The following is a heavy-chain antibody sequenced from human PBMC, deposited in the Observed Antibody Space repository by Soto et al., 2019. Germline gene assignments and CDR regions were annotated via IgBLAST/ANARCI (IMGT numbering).Heavy chain of an antibody. J-gene: IGHJ5*02. CDR2: IIPIFGTA. CDR1: GGTFSSYA. CDR3: ARASTRGGYIVVVTAPDGWFDP. V-gene: IGHV1-69*12. Sequence: QVQLVQSGAEVKKPGSSVKVSCKASGGTFSSYAISWVRQAPGQVLEWMGGIIPIFGTANYAQKFQCRVTIPADESTSTAYIELSSMRSEDTAVYYCARASTRGGYIVVVTAPDGWFDPWGQGTLVIVSS. D-gene: IGHD2-21*02.